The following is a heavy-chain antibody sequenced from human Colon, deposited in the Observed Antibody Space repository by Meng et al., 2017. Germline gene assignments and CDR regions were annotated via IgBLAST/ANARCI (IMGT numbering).Heavy chain of an antibody. J-gene: IGHJ4*02. CDR3: ARGMDKAKTGY. CDR2: IHPTGRT. Sequence: VQLPPWGAVLLKPSETLSLTCAVYGGSFSDFYWRCVRQPPGKGLELIGEIHPTGRTSCNPSLQSRVSISVDTSQNQFSLKVSSVTAADTAMYYCARGMDKAKTGYWGQGTLVTVSS. D-gene: IGHD5-18*01. V-gene: IGHV4-34*02. CDR1: GGSFSDFY.